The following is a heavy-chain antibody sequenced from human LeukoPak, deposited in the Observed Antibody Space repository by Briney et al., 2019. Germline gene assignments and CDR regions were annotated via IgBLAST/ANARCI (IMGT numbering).Heavy chain of an antibody. CDR2: IYYSGST. D-gene: IGHD4-23*01. CDR1: GGSISSYY. CDR3: ARGRNYGGNSFYFDY. Sequence: SETLSLTCTVSGGSISSYYWSWIRQPPGKGLEWIGYIYYSGSTNYNPSLKSRVTISVDTSKNQLSLKLSSVTAADTAVYYCARGRNYGGNSFYFDYWGQGTLVTVSS. J-gene: IGHJ4*02. V-gene: IGHV4-59*01.